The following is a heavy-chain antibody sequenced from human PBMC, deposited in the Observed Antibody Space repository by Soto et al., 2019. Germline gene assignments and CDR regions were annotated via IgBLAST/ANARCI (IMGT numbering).Heavy chain of an antibody. D-gene: IGHD3-10*01. CDR3: ARGVYYFDS. CDR1: GYTFINYG. J-gene: IGHJ4*02. Sequence: QVQLVQSGAEVKKPGASVKVSCKASGYTFINYGISWVRQAPGQGLEWMGWISGYNGNTDYAQKLQGRLTMTKDTSTNTAYMELRGLRSDDTAVYSCARGVYYFDSWGQGTLVIVSP. CDR2: ISGYNGNT. V-gene: IGHV1-18*01.